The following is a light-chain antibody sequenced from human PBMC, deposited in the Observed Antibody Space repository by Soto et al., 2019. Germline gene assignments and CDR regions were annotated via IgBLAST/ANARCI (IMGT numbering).Light chain of an antibody. CDR3: SSYTTSNTRQMV. Sequence: QSALTQPASVSGSPGQSITISCTGTSSDVGGYNYVSWYQHHPGKAPKLLIYDVSNRPSGISNRLSGSKSDNTASLTISGLQPEDEADYYCSSYTTSNTRQMVFGTGTKVTVL. CDR2: DVS. CDR1: SSDVGGYNY. V-gene: IGLV2-14*03. J-gene: IGLJ1*01.